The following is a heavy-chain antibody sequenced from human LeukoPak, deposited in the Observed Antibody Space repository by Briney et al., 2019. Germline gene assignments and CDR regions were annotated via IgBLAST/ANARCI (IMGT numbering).Heavy chain of an antibody. Sequence: ASVKVSCKTSGYTFTSSYMHWVRQAPGHGLEWMGLINPSGGSARYAQRFQGRVTLTADTSTSTVNMELSSLRSKDTAVYYCAKARGYSFGPLHYWGQGTLVTVSS. CDR1: GYTFTSSY. J-gene: IGHJ4*02. D-gene: IGHD5-18*01. V-gene: IGHV1-46*01. CDR3: AKARGYSFGPLHY. CDR2: INPSGGSA.